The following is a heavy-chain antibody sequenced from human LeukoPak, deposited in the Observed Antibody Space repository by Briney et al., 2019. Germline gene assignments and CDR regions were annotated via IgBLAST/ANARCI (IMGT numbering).Heavy chain of an antibody. CDR3: AKEISGWYRQVDY. Sequence: PGGSLRLSCAASGFTFSSYGMHRVRQAPGKGLEWVAVISYDGSNKYYADSVKGRFTISRDNSKNTLYLQMNSLRAEDTAVYYCAKEISGWYRQVDYWGQGTLVTVSS. J-gene: IGHJ4*02. D-gene: IGHD6-19*01. CDR1: GFTFSSYG. CDR2: ISYDGSNK. V-gene: IGHV3-30*18.